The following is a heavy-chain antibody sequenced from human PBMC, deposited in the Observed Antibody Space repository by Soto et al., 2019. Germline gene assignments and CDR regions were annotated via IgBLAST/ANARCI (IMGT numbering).Heavy chain of an antibody. CDR3: GLEPTGTGGFDY. CDR1: GHTFTGHH. V-gene: IGHV1-2*02. Sequence: QVQLVQSGAEVKKPGASVKVSCKASGHTFTGHHMHWGRQAPGQGLEWMGYIDLDNDNRAYAQKFQGRVTTTRDTSITTAYMELSGLRSDDTAVYYCGLEPTGTGGFDYWGQGTLVTVSS. CDR2: IDLDNDNR. D-gene: IGHD7-27*01. J-gene: IGHJ4*02.